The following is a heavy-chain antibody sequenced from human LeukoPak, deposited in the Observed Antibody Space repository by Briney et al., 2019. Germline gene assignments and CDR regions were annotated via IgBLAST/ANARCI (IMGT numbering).Heavy chain of an antibody. V-gene: IGHV3-13*01. Sequence: GGSLRLSCAASGFTLSKHDVHWVRQVPGKGLEWISAINVAGDTYYSDSVKGRFTVSRDNARNSVHLQMTSLRVGDTAVYHCTREPDVWGTWYFDLWGRGTQVTVSS. J-gene: IGHJ2*01. CDR1: GFTLSKHD. CDR3: TREPDVWGTWYFDL. CDR2: INVAGDT. D-gene: IGHD1-7*01.